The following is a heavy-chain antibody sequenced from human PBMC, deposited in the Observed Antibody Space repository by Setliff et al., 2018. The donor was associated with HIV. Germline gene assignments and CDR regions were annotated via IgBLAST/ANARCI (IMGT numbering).Heavy chain of an antibody. D-gene: IGHD5-12*01. CDR1: GFTFSGYW. CDR3: AREATNYYGMDV. Sequence: GESLKISCAASGFTFSGYWMHWVRQAPGKGLVWVSRINTDGSGTTYADSGKGRFTISRDNAKNTLYLKMNSLSAEDTAVYYCAREATNYYGMDVWGQGTTVTVSS. J-gene: IGHJ6*02. CDR2: INTDGSGT. V-gene: IGHV3-74*01.